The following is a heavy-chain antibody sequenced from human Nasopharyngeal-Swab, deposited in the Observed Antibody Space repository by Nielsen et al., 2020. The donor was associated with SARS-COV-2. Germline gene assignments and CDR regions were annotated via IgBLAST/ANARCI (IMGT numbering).Heavy chain of an antibody. Sequence: SETLSLTCTVSGGSISSNSYYWGWIRQPPGKGLEWIGTIYYSGSTYYNPSLKSRVTISVDTSKNQFSLKVSSVTAADTAVYYCARHFRYGDYDCWGQGTLVTVSS. J-gene: IGHJ4*02. CDR2: IYYSGST. CDR1: GGSISSNSYY. V-gene: IGHV4-39*01. D-gene: IGHD4-17*01. CDR3: ARHFRYGDYDC.